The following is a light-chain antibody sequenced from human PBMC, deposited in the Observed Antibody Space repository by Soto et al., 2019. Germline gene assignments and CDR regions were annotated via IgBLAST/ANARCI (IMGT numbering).Light chain of an antibody. CDR3: QQYNKWPET. CDR1: QSVSSS. J-gene: IGKJ1*01. CDR2: GAS. V-gene: IGKV3-15*01. Sequence: EIVMTQSPASLSVSPGERAILSCRASQSVSSSLAWYQQKPGQAPRPLIYGASTRATGIPARFSGSGSGTEFTLAISSLQSEDLAVYYCQQYNKWPETFGQGTKVEIK.